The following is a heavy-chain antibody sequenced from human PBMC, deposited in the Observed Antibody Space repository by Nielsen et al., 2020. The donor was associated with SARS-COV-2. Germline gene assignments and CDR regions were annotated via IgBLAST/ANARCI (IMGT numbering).Heavy chain of an antibody. D-gene: IGHD1-26*01. J-gene: IGHJ3*02. CDR2: INPSGGST. Sequence: VSVKVSCKASGYTFTSYAMHWVRQAPGQGLEWMGIINPSGGSTSYAQKFQGRVTMTRDTSTSTVYMELSSLRSEDTAVYYCARDLRGRRDSGSSPPAAFDIWGQGTMVTVSS. CDR1: GYTFTSYA. V-gene: IGHV1-46*01. CDR3: ARDLRGRRDSGSSPPAAFDI.